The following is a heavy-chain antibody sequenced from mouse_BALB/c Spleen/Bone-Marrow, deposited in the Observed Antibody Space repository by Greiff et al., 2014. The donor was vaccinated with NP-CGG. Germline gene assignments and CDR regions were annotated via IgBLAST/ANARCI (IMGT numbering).Heavy chain of an antibody. CDR1: GYTFTSYY. V-gene: IGHV1-53*01. Sequence: QVQLQQSGTELVKPGASVKLSCKASGYTFTSYYMFWVKQRPGQGLEWIGEINPSNGGTVFNEKFKSKVTLTVDRSSSTAYIQPSGLTSEDSAVYYCIRSAGTGFAYWGQGTLVTVS. J-gene: IGHJ3*01. CDR2: INPSNGGT. CDR3: IRSAGTGFAY. D-gene: IGHD3-3*01.